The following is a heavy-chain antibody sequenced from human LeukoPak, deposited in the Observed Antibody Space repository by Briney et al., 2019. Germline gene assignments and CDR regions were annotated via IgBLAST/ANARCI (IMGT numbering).Heavy chain of an antibody. V-gene: IGHV6-1*01. J-gene: IGHJ4*02. CDR1: GDSVSSNTAA. CDR3: ARENSRGRFDY. CDR2: TYYRSKWYN. Sequence: SQTLSLTCGISGDSVSSNTAAWNWIRQSPSTGLEWLGRTYYRSKWYNNYAVSVKSRITINPDSSKNQVSLQLNSVTPEDTAMYYCARENSRGRFDYWGQGTPVTVSS. D-gene: IGHD6-19*01.